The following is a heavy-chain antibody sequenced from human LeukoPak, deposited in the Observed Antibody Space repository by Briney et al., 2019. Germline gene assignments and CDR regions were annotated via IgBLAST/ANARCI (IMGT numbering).Heavy chain of an antibody. CDR3: VRDPDALDY. CDR1: GFTFSGYS. CDR2: IRSSGSPI. Sequence: GGSLRLSCAASGFTFSGYSMNWVRQAPGKGLEWVSYIRSSGSPIYYADAVKGRFTISRDNAKNSVYLQMNSLRDEDTAVYYCVRDPDALDYWGQGTLVTVSS. V-gene: IGHV3-48*02. J-gene: IGHJ4*02.